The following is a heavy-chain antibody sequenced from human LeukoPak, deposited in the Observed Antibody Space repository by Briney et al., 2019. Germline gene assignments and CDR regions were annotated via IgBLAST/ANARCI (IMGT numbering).Heavy chain of an antibody. CDR2: ISAYNGNT. Sequence: ASVKVSCKASGYTFTSYGISWVRQAPGQGLEWMGWISAYNGNTNYAQKLQGRVTMTTDTSTSTAYMELRSLRSDDTAVYYCARGVERNYYDSSGYPDYWGQGTLVTVSS. D-gene: IGHD3-22*01. CDR1: GYTFTSYG. J-gene: IGHJ4*02. V-gene: IGHV1-18*01. CDR3: ARGVERNYYDSSGYPDY.